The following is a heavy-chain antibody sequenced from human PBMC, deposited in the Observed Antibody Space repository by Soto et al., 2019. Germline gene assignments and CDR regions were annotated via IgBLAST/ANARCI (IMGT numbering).Heavy chain of an antibody. V-gene: IGHV1-2*02. CDR2: INPNSGGT. J-gene: IGHJ6*02. Sequence: GASVKVSCKASGYTFTDYYMHWVRQAPGQGLEWMGWINPNSGGTNYAQKFQGRVTMTRDTSISTAYMELNRLRSDDTVVYYCARDQSPSSGWPGMDVWGQGTTVTVS. CDR1: GYTFTDYY. CDR3: ARDQSPSSGWPGMDV. D-gene: IGHD6-19*01.